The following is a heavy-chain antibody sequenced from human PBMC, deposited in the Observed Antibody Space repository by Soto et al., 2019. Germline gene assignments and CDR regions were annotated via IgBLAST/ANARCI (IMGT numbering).Heavy chain of an antibody. Sequence: SETLSLTCTVSGDSISSYYWSWIRQPPGKGLDWIGYIYYSGSTNYNPSLKSRVTISVDTSKNQFSLKLSSVTAADTAVYYCARVEGTLTTGYYSGMDVWGQGTTVTVSS. CDR3: ARVEGTLTTGYYSGMDV. V-gene: IGHV4-59*01. J-gene: IGHJ6*02. CDR2: IYYSGST. D-gene: IGHD3-9*01. CDR1: GDSISSYY.